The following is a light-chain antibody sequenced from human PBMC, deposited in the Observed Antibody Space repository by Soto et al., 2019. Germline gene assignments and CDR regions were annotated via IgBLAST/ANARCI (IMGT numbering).Light chain of an antibody. V-gene: IGKV3D-15*01. CDR3: QEYDGAPPIT. CDR2: GAS. Sequence: EIVMTHSPATLSVSPWERATLSCRASQSVSSNLAWYQQKPGQAPRLLIDGASSRATGIPDRFSGSGSGTDFTLTISRLEPEDFAVYYCQEYDGAPPITFGLGTRLEIK. J-gene: IGKJ5*01. CDR1: QSVSSN.